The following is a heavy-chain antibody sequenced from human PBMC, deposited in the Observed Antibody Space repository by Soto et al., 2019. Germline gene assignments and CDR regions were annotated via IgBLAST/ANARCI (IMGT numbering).Heavy chain of an antibody. CDR3: TTLWFDP. CDR1: GSTFSHAW. CDR2: VKSKAAGGTT. Sequence: EVQLVESGGGLVKPGGSLRLSCAASGSTFSHAWMSWVRQVPGKWLEWVARVKSKAAGGTTDYAAPVKGRFTISRDDSKSTLYLQMNSLKTDDTAVYYCTTLWFDPWGQGNLVTVSS. V-gene: IGHV3-15*01. J-gene: IGHJ5*02.